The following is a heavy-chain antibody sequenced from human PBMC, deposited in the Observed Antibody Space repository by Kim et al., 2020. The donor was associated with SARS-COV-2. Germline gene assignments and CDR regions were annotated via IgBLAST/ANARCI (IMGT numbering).Heavy chain of an antibody. D-gene: IGHD5-18*01. Sequence: RYSPSLEGQVTISVDKSISTAYLQWSSLKAADTAMYYCAITRTQRLDAFYMWGQGTLVTVSS. J-gene: IGHJ3*02. CDR3: AITRTQRLDAFYM. V-gene: IGHV5-51*01.